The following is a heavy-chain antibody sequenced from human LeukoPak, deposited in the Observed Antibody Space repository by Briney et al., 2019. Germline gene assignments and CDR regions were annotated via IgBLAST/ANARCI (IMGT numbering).Heavy chain of an antibody. Sequence: GGSLRLSCAASGFTFSNYAMRWVRQAPGKGLEWVSGISGSGDSTYYADSVKGRFTISRDNSKNTLYLQMNSLRAQDTAVYYCARRSGIAVAGAFDYWGQGTLVTVSS. CDR2: ISGSGDST. D-gene: IGHD6-19*01. V-gene: IGHV3-23*01. CDR3: ARRSGIAVAGAFDY. CDR1: GFTFSNYA. J-gene: IGHJ4*02.